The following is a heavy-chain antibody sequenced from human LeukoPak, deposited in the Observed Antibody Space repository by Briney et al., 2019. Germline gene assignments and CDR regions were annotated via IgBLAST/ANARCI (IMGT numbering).Heavy chain of an antibody. CDR1: GFTFSSYA. CDR2: ISYDGSNK. CDR3: ARTAYSSSHFGMDV. Sequence: PGRSLRLSCAASGFTFSSYAMQWVRQAPGKGGEWGADISYDGSNKYYAGSVKGRFTISRDNSKNTLYLQMNSLRAEDTAVYYCARTAYSSSHFGMDVWGQGTTVTVSS. D-gene: IGHD6-13*01. J-gene: IGHJ6*02. V-gene: IGHV3-30-3*01.